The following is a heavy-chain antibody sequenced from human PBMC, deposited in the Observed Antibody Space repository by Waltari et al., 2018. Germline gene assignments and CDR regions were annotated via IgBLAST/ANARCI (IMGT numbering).Heavy chain of an antibody. CDR1: GFTFSSYG. V-gene: IGHV3-30*18. CDR3: AKDGSSGWYVTVGEYFQH. D-gene: IGHD6-19*01. CDR2: IWYDGSNK. J-gene: IGHJ1*01. Sequence: QVQLVESGGGVVQPGRSLRLSCAASGFTFSSYGMHWVRQAPGQGLEWVAVIWYDGSNKYYADSVKGRFTISRDNSKNTLYLQMNSLRAEDTAMYYCAKDGSSGWYVTVGEYFQHWGQGTLVTVSS.